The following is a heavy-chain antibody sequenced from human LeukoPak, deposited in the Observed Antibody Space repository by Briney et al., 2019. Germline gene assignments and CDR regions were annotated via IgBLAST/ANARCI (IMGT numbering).Heavy chain of an antibody. CDR1: GFTFSSYG. V-gene: IGHV3-30*18. CDR2: ISYDGSNK. CDR3: AKGRRYYDSSGPFDY. J-gene: IGHJ4*02. D-gene: IGHD3-22*01. Sequence: PGGSLRLSCAASGFTFSSYGMHWVRQAPGKGPEWVAVISYDGSNKYYADSVKGRFTISRDNSKNTLYLQMNSLRAEDTAVYYCAKGRRYYDSSGPFDYWGQGTLVTVSS.